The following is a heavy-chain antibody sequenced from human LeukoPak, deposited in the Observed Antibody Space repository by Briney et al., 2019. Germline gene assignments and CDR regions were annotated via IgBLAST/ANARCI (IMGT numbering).Heavy chain of an antibody. CDR3: AKDRYCSGGSCSGSDAFDI. J-gene: IGHJ3*02. CDR1: GFTFSSYA. CDR2: ISGSGGST. D-gene: IGHD2-15*01. Sequence: GGSLRLSCAASGFTFSSYAMSWVRQAPGKGLEWVSAISGSGGSTYYADSVKGRFTISRDNSKNTLYLQMNSLRAEDTAVYYCAKDRYCSGGSCSGSDAFDIWGQGTMVTVS. V-gene: IGHV3-23*01.